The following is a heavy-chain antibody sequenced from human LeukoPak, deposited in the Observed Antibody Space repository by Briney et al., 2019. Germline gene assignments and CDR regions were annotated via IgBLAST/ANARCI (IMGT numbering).Heavy chain of an antibody. CDR1: GGSISSSSYY. D-gene: IGHD3-22*01. V-gene: IGHV4-39*01. CDR2: IYYSGSA. J-gene: IGHJ4*02. Sequence: SETLSLTCTVSGGSISSSSYYWGWIRQPPGKGLEWIGSIYYSGSAYYNPSLKSRVTISVDTSKNQFSLKLSSVAAADTAVYYCASGISYYFDSSGYYPFDYWGQGTLVTVSS. CDR3: ASGISYYFDSSGYYPFDY.